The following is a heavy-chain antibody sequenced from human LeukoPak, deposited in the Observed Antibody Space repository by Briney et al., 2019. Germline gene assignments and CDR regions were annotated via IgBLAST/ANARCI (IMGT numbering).Heavy chain of an antibody. CDR1: GYTFTSYA. V-gene: IGHV7-4-1*02. D-gene: IGHD4-17*01. CDR3: ARDDYGDYVDYYYGMDV. Sequence: ASVKVSCKASGYTFTSYAMNWVRQAPGQGLEWMGWINTNTGNPTYAQGFTGRFVFSLDTSVSTAYLQISSLKAEDTAVYYCARDDYGDYVDYYYGMDVWGQGTTVIVSS. CDR2: INTNTGNP. J-gene: IGHJ6*02.